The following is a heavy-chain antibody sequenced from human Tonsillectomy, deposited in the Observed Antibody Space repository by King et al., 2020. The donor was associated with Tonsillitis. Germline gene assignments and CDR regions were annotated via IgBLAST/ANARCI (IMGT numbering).Heavy chain of an antibody. CDR1: GFTFSSYA. V-gene: IGHV3-23*04. J-gene: IGHJ4*02. CDR3: AKSAGSYYYDSSGYFDY. Sequence: VQLVESGGGLVQPGGSLRLSCAASGFTFSSYAMSWVRQAPGKGLEWVSSSSGSGGSTVYADPVKGRFTISRDNSKNTMYLQMKSLRAEDTAVYYCAKSAGSYYYDSSGYFDYWGQGTLVTVSS. D-gene: IGHD3-22*01. CDR2: SSGSGGST.